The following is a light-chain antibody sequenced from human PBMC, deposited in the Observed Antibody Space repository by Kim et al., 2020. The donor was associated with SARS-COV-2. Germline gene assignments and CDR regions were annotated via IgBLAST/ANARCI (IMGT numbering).Light chain of an antibody. CDR1: QSLVFSDGKTY. CDR3: MYGTHWPPSFT. J-gene: IGKJ4*01. CDR2: KVS. Sequence: DVIMTQSPRSLPVTLGQPASISCRSSQSLVFSDGKTYLNWFHQRPDQSPRRLIYKVSNRDSGVPDRFSGSGSGTDFTLKISRVEAEDVGVYYCMYGTHWPPSFTFGGGTKVDIK. V-gene: IGKV2-30*01.